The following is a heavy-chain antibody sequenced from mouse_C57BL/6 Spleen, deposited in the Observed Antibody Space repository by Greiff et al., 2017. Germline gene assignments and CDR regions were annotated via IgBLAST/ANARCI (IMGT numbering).Heavy chain of an antibody. J-gene: IGHJ3*01. V-gene: IGHV5-4*03. CDR2: ISDGGSYT. CDR1: GFTFSSYA. CDR3: ARGQIATRNWFAY. Sequence: EVKLVEPGGGLVKPGGSLKLSCAASGFTFSSYAMSWVRQTPEQRLEWVATISDGGSYTYYPDNVKGRFTISRDNAKNNLYLQMSHLKSEDTAMYYCARGQIATRNWFAYWGQGTLVTVSA.